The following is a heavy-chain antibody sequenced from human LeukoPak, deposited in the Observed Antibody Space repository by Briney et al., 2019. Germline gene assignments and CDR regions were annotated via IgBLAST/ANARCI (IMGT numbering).Heavy chain of an antibody. CDR3: AKVGGYSYGYRMSGSYFDY. Sequence: GGSLRLSCAASGFTFSSHGMNWVRQAPGKGLEWVSAISGSGGSTYYADSVKGRFTISRDNSKNTLYLQMNSLRAEDTAVYYCAKVGGYSYGYRMSGSYFDYWGQGTLVTVSS. V-gene: IGHV3-23*01. J-gene: IGHJ4*02. CDR1: GFTFSSHG. CDR2: ISGSGGST. D-gene: IGHD5-18*01.